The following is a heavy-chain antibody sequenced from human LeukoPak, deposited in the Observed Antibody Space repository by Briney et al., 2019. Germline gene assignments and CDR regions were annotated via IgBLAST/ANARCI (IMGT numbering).Heavy chain of an antibody. D-gene: IGHD3-22*01. CDR2: IYTSGST. CDR1: GGSISSYY. J-gene: IGHJ4*02. CDR3: ARDRPTLSYYDSSGYAKVFDY. V-gene: IGHV4-4*07. Sequence: PSETLSLTCTVSGGSISSYYWSWIRQPAGKGLEWIGRIYTSGSTNYNPSLKSRVTMSVDTSKNQFSLKLSSVTAADTAVYYCARDRPTLSYYDSSGYAKVFDYWGQGTLVTVSS.